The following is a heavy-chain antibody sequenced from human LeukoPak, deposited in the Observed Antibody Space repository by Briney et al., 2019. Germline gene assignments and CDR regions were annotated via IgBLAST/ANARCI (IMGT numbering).Heavy chain of an antibody. CDR2: IIPIFGTA. CDR3: ARSARFGCSSTSCLHYFDY. J-gene: IGHJ4*02. V-gene: IGHV1-69*13. CDR1: GGTFSSYA. D-gene: IGHD2-2*01. Sequence: GASVKVSCKASGGTFSSYAISWVRQAPGQGLEWMGGIIPIFGTANYAQKFQGRATITADESTSTAYMELSSLRSEDTALYYCARSARFGCSSTSCLHYFDYWGQGTLVTVSS.